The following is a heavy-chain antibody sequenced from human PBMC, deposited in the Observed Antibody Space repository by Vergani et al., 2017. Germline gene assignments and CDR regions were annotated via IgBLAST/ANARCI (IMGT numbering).Heavy chain of an antibody. Sequence: QMQLVQSGPEVKKPGTSVKVSCKASGFTFTSSAMQWVRQARGQRLEWIGWIVVGSGNTNYAQKFQERVTINRDMSTSTAYMELSSLRSEDTAVYYCAADSGMATITGWYFDLWGRGTLVTVSS. CDR1: GFTFTSSA. D-gene: IGHD5-24*01. CDR3: AADSGMATITGWYFDL. CDR2: IVVGSGNT. J-gene: IGHJ2*01. V-gene: IGHV1-58*02.